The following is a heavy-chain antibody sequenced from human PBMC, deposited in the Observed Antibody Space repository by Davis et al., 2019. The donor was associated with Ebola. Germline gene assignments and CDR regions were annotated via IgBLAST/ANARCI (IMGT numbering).Heavy chain of an antibody. CDR2: TYYTSKWFN. D-gene: IGHD6-19*01. Sequence: ETLSLTCAISGDTVFGKSGAWNWIRQSPSRGLEWLGRTYYTSKWFNDYAVFLQGRITINPDTSKNQLSLQLNSVTPEDTAVYYCARGWTRTGFDVWGQGIQVTVSS. CDR1: GDTVFGKSGA. V-gene: IGHV6-1*01. CDR3: ARGWTRTGFDV. J-gene: IGHJ4*02.